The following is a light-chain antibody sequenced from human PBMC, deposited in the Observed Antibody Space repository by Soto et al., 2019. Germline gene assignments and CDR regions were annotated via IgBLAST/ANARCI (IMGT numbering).Light chain of an antibody. J-gene: IGLJ1*01. Sequence: QSALTQPRSVSGSPGQSVTISCTGTSSDVGGYNYVSWYQQHPGKAPKLMIYDVSNRPSGVSNRFSGSKSGNTSSLTISGLQADDEADYYCSSYTSSSSYVFVTGTKVTVL. CDR1: SSDVGGYNY. CDR3: SSYTSSSSYV. V-gene: IGLV2-14*01. CDR2: DVS.